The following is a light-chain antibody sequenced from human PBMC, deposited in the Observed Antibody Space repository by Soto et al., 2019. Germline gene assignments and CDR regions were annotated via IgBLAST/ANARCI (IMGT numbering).Light chain of an antibody. CDR1: SSNIGSNT. J-gene: IGLJ2*01. CDR3: AAWDDSLNGVV. Sequence: QSVLTQPPSASGTPGQRVTISCSGSSSNIGSNTVNWYQQLPGTAPKVLIYSNNERPSGVPHRFSGSKTGTSASLAISGRQSEDEADYHCAAWDDSLNGVVFGGGTKLTVL. CDR2: SNN. V-gene: IGLV1-44*01.